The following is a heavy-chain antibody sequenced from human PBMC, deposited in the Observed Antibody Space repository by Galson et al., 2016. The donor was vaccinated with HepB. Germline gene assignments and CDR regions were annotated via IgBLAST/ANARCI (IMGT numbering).Heavy chain of an antibody. Sequence: SLRLSCAASGFTFNNYAMHWVRQAPGKGLEWVAFISFDGSNEYYADSVKGRFTISRDNSKNTLYLRMNSLRADDMGVYYCARGKDYYYMDVWGKGTTVTVSS. V-gene: IGHV3-30-3*01. J-gene: IGHJ6*03. CDR3: ARGKDYYYMDV. CDR1: GFTFNNYA. CDR2: ISFDGSNE.